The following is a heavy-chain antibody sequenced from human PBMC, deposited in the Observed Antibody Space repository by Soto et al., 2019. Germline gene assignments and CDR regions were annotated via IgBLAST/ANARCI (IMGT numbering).Heavy chain of an antibody. J-gene: IGHJ4*02. CDR2: VSGGGGST. CDR1: GFTFSDYA. CDR3: AKHLGYCSGTMCYPVLDH. V-gene: IGHV3-23*01. D-gene: IGHD2-2*01. Sequence: SGGSLRLSCTASGFTFSDYAMTWVRQAPGKGLEWVSAVSGGGGSTYYADSVKGRFTISRDNFKNTLYLQMNSLRAEDTALYYCAKHLGYCSGTMCYPVLDHWGQGTPGHRLL.